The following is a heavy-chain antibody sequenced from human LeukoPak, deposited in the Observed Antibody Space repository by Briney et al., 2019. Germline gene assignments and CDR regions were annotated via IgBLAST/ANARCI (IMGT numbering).Heavy chain of an antibody. CDR3: AREYDSSGSLPMGP. V-gene: IGHV3-23*01. CDR2: ISGSGGST. CDR1: GFTFSSYA. D-gene: IGHD3-22*01. Sequence: SGGSLRLSCAASGFTFSSYAMSWVRQAPGKGLEWVSAISGSGGSTYYADSVKGRFTISRDNSKNTLYLQMNSLRAEDTAVYYCAREYDSSGSLPMGPWGQGTLVTVSS. J-gene: IGHJ5*02.